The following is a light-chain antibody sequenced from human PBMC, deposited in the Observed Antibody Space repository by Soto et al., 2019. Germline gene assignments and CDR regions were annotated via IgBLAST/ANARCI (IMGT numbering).Light chain of an antibody. J-gene: IGKJ2*01. CDR3: QQRSNWPLYT. Sequence: EIVLTQSPATMSLSPGERATLSCRASQSVSSYLAWYQQKPGQAPRLLIYDASNRATGIPARFSGSGSGKSFTLTISSLEPEDFAVYYCQQRSNWPLYTFGQGTKLEIK. CDR2: DAS. CDR1: QSVSSY. V-gene: IGKV3-11*01.